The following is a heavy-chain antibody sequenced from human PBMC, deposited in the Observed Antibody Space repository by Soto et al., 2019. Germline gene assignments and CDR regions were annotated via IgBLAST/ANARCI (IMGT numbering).Heavy chain of an antibody. V-gene: IGHV3-23*01. CDR2: ISGSGGST. D-gene: IGHD1-26*01. J-gene: IGHJ6*02. Sequence: VGSLRLSCAASGFTFSSYAMSWVRQAPGKGLEWVSAISGSGGSTYYADSVKGRFTISRDNSKNTLYLQMNSLRAEDTAVYYCAKGTVGATYYYGMDVWGQGTTVTVSS. CDR3: AKGTVGATYYYGMDV. CDR1: GFTFSSYA.